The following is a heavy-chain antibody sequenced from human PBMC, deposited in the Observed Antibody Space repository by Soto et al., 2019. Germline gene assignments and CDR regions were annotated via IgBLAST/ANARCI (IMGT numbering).Heavy chain of an antibody. D-gene: IGHD4-17*01. Sequence: SETLSLTCTVSGGSISSYYWSWIRQPPGKGLEWIGYIYYSGSTNYNPSLKSRVTISVDTSKNQFSLKLSSVTAADTAVYYCGRGTGLGDYLVYYFDYWGQGTLVTVSS. V-gene: IGHV4-59*01. CDR2: IYYSGST. CDR1: GGSISSYY. CDR3: GRGTGLGDYLVYYFDY. J-gene: IGHJ4*02.